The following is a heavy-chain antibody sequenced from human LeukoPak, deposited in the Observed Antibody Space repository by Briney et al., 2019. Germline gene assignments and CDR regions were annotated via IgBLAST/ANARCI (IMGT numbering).Heavy chain of an antibody. Sequence: PGGSLRLSCAASGFTFSSYGMHWVRQAPGKGLGWVAFIRYDGSNKYYAESVKGRFTISRDNFKNMLYLQMKSLRAEDTAVYYCANMPDTVLMVYPPFDPWGQGTLVTVSS. D-gene: IGHD2-8*01. V-gene: IGHV3-30*02. CDR2: IRYDGSNK. CDR3: ANMPDTVLMVYPPFDP. J-gene: IGHJ5*02. CDR1: GFTFSSYG.